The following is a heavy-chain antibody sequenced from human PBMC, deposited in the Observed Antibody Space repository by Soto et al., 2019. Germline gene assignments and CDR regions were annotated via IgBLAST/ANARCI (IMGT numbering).Heavy chain of an antibody. CDR2: INPSGGST. CDR3: ARDMGATTLYYGMDV. Sequence: AASVKVSCKASGYTFTSYYMHWVRQAPGQGLEWMGIINPSGGSTSYAQKFQGRVTMTRDTSTSTVYMELSSLRSEDTAVYYCARDMGATTLYYGMDVWGQGTTVTVSS. D-gene: IGHD1-26*01. J-gene: IGHJ6*02. V-gene: IGHV1-46*01. CDR1: GYTFTSYY.